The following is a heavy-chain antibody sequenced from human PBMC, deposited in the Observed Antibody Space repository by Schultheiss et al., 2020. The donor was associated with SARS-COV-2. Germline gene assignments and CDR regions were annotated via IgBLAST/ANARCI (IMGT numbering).Heavy chain of an antibody. J-gene: IGHJ4*02. D-gene: IGHD3-3*01. CDR3: TTAGRFLEWLLYPPFDY. Sequence: GGSLRLSCAASGFTFSSYGMHWVRQAPGKGLEWVGRIKSKTDGGTTDYAAPVKGRFTISRDDSKNTLYLQMNSLKTEDTAVYYCTTAGRFLEWLLYPPFDYWGQGTLVTVSS. CDR1: GFTFSSYG. CDR2: IKSKTDGGTT. V-gene: IGHV3-15*01.